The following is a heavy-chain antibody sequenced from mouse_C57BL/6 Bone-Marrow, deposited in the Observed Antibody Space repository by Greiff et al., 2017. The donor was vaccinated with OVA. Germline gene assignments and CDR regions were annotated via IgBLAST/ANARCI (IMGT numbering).Heavy chain of an antibody. CDR1: GYTFTSYW. J-gene: IGHJ2*01. CDR3: ARLCYYDFPYFDY. D-gene: IGHD2-4*01. CDR2: IDPSDSYT. Sequence: VQLQQPGAELVMPGASVKLSCKASGYTFTSYWMHWVKQRPGQGLEWIGEIDPSDSYTNYNQKFKGKSTLTVDTSYSTAYMQLSSLTSEDSAVYYCARLCYYDFPYFDYWGQGTTLTVSS. V-gene: IGHV1-69*01.